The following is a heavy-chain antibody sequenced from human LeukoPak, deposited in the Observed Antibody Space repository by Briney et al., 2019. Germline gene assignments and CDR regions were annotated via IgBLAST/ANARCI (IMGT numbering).Heavy chain of an antibody. CDR2: INSGGSGT. D-gene: IGHD7-27*01. J-gene: IGHJ4*02. CDR3: ASSLGPLTEY. CDR1: GFAFSSYW. Sequence: PGRSLRLSGASSGFAFSSYWMDWVRQTPGTWLVWVSRINSGGSGTSYADSVKGPFTISRDNAKDTLYLQMNSLRVEDTAVYYCASSLGPLTEYWGQGTLVTVSS. V-gene: IGHV3-74*01.